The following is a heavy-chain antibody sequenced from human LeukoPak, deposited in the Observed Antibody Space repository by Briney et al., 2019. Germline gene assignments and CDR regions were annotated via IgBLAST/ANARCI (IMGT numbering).Heavy chain of an antibody. J-gene: IGHJ4*02. CDR3: ATEMWVESIASAGTMW. CDR1: GYTLTELS. V-gene: IGHV1-24*01. CDR2: FDPEEGET. Sequence: ASVKVSCKVSGYTLTELSIHWVRQAPGKGLEWMGGFDPEEGETIYTQKFQGRVTMIEDTSTDTAYMELSSLRSDDTAVYFCATEMWVESIASAGTMWWGQGTLVTVSS. D-gene: IGHD6-13*01.